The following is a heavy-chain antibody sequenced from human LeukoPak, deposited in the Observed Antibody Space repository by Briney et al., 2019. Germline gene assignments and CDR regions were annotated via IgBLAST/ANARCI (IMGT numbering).Heavy chain of an antibody. CDR3: ARELIRWAFDI. V-gene: IGHV3-7*01. CDR2: IKQDGSEN. Sequence: WGTLRLSCAASGFTISSYWMSWVCLAPGKGQGRVANIKQDGSENYYVDSVKGRFTTSRDNAKNSLYLQMNSLRAEDTAVYYCARELIRWAFDIWGQGTMVTVSS. D-gene: IGHD3-3*01. J-gene: IGHJ3*02. CDR1: GFTISSYW.